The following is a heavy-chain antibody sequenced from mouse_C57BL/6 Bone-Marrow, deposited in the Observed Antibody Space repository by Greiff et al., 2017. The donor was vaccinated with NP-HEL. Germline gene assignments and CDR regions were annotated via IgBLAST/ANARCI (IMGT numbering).Heavy chain of an antibody. J-gene: IGHJ4*01. D-gene: IGHD2-3*01. CDR3: ARSGIYDGYYVDYAMDY. CDR1: GYSITSDY. V-gene: IGHV3-8*01. CDR2: ISYSGST. Sequence: EVKLMESGPGLAKPSQTLSLTCSVTGYSITSDYWNWIRKFPGNKLEYMGYISYSGSTYYNPSLKSRISITRDTSKNQYYLQLNSVTTEDTATYYCARSGIYDGYYVDYAMDYWGQGTSVTVSS.